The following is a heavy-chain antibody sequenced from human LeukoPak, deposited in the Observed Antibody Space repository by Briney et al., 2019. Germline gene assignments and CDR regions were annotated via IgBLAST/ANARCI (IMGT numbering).Heavy chain of an antibody. J-gene: IGHJ3*02. V-gene: IGHV1-2*02. CDR3: ATPNYYGSGRSIDSFDI. CDR2: INPNSGGT. CDR1: GYTFTGYY. Sequence: GASVKVSCKASGYTFTGYYMHWVRQAPGQGLEWMGWINPNSGGTNYAQKFQGRVTMTRDTSISTAYMELSRLRSDDTAVYYCATPNYYGSGRSIDSFDIWGQGTMVTVSS. D-gene: IGHD3-10*01.